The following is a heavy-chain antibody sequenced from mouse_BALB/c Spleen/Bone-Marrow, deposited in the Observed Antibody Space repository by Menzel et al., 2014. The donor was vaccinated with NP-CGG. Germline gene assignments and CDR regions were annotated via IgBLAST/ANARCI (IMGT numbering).Heavy chain of an antibody. CDR1: GFTFSDFY. V-gene: IGHV5-4*02. CDR3: ARAPPYDFCTMDY. CDR2: ISDGVSYT. J-gene: IGHJ4*01. D-gene: IGHD2-13*01. Sequence: VQLQQSGGGLVKPGGSLKLSCAASGFTFSDFYMFWVRQTPEKRLEWVATISDGVSYTYYPDSVKGRFTISRDNARNNLYLQMSSLKSEDTAMYYCARAPPYDFCTMDYWGQGTSVTVSS.